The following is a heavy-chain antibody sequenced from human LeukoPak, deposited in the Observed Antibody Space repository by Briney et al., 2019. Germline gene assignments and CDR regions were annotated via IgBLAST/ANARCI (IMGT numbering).Heavy chain of an antibody. J-gene: IGHJ4*02. Sequence: SETLSLTCAVYGGSFSGYYWSWIRQPPGKGLEWIGEINHSGSTNYNPSLKGRVTMSVLTSKNQFSLRLSSVTAADTAVYYCAGGGYYQEYYFDYWGQGTLLTVSS. CDR3: AGGGYYQEYYFDY. V-gene: IGHV4-34*10. D-gene: IGHD3-22*01. CDR1: GGSFSGYY. CDR2: INHSGST.